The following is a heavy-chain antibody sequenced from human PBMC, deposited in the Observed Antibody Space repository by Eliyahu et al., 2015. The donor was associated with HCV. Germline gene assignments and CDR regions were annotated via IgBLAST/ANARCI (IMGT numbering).Heavy chain of an antibody. CDR3: VRVDTAVIRIGYYFDL. CDR1: GFTFADHX. J-gene: IGHJ4*02. Sequence: EVQLVESGGGLVQPGGSLRLSCAASGFTFADHXMDWVRQAPGKGLEWVGRTRNGANRYTTEYAASVDGRFTISRDDSEQSVFLQMNSLKTEDTAVYYCVRVDTAVIRIGYYFDLWGQGSRVTVSS. V-gene: IGHV3-72*01. CDR2: TRNGANRYTT. D-gene: IGHD5-18*01.